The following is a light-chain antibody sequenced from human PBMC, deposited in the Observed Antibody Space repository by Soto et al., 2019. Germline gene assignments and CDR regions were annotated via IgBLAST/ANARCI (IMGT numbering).Light chain of an antibody. CDR3: SSYAGRNNLV. V-gene: IGLV2-8*01. J-gene: IGLJ2*01. CDR2: EVS. CDR1: SSDAGAYKY. Sequence: QSALTQPPSASGSPGQSVTISCTGTSSDAGAYKYVSWYKHHPGKAPKLVIYEVSQRPSGVPDRFSGSKSGNTASLTVSGLQTDDEADYYCSSYAGRNNLVFGGGTQLTVL.